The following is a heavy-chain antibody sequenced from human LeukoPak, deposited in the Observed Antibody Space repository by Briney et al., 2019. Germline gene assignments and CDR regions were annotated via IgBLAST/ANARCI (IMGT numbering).Heavy chain of an antibody. Sequence: SGGSLRLSCAASGFTVSSNYMSWVRQAPGKGLEWVSVIYSGGSTYYADSVKGRFTISRDNSKNTLYLQMNSLRAEDTAVYYCARAVLTGYDAFDIWGQGTMVTVSS. V-gene: IGHV3-66*01. J-gene: IGHJ3*02. CDR1: GFTVSSNY. CDR2: IYSGGST. CDR3: ARAVLTGYDAFDI. D-gene: IGHD3-9*01.